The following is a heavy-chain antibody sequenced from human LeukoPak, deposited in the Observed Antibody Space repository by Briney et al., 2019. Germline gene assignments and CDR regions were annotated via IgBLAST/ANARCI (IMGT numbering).Heavy chain of an antibody. J-gene: IGHJ6*03. CDR3: ARGFRGASYYYYYMDV. V-gene: IGHV3-23*01. CDR2: ITGSGGTT. D-gene: IGHD3-10*01. CDR1: GFTFSSYG. Sequence: GGTLRLSCAASGFTFSSYGMSWVRQAPGKGLEWVSAITGSGGTTYYADSVKGRFTISRDNAKNTLYLQMNSLRAEDTAVYYCARGFRGASYYYYYMDVWGKGTTVTVSS.